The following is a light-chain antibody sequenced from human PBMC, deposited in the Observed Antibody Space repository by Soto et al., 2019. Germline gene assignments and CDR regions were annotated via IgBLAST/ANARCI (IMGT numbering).Light chain of an antibody. Sequence: EIVLTQSPATLSLSPVERATLSCRASQSVSYYLAWYQQRPGQAPRLLIYDASTRATGIPARFSGSGSGTDFTLTISSLEPGDFAVYYCQQRSNWREVTFGQGTRLEIK. CDR3: QQRSNWREVT. V-gene: IGKV3-11*01. CDR1: QSVSYY. CDR2: DAS. J-gene: IGKJ5*01.